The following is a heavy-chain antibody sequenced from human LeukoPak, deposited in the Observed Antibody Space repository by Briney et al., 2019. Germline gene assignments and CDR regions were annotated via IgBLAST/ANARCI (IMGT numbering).Heavy chain of an antibody. V-gene: IGHV1-24*01. CDR3: ARESLGVLEWLLSTRNWFDP. D-gene: IGHD3-3*01. CDR2: FDPEDGET. J-gene: IGHJ5*02. Sequence: AASVKVSCKVSGYTLTELSMHWVRQAPGKGLEWMGGFDPEDGETIYAQKFQGRVTMTEDTSTDTAYMELSSLRSEDTAVYYCARESLGVLEWLLSTRNWFDPWGQGTLVTVSS. CDR1: GYTLTELS.